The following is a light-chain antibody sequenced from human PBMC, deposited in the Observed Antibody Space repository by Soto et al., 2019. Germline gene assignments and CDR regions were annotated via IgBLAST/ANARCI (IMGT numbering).Light chain of an antibody. CDR2: KAS. J-gene: IGKJ1*01. V-gene: IGKV1-5*03. CDR3: QHP. CDR1: QSISNW. Sequence: DIQMTQSPSTLSASVGDRVAITCRASQSISNWLAWYQQKPGKAPKLLIYKASSLKSGVPSRFSGSGSGTEFTLTISSLQPDNFATYYCQHPFGQGTKVDSK.